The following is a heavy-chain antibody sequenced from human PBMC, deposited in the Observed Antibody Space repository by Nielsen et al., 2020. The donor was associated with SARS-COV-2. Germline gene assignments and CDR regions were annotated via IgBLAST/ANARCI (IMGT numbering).Heavy chain of an antibody. D-gene: IGHD1-1*01. Sequence: GESLKISCAASGFTFSSYSMNWVRQAPGKGLEWVSYISSSSSTIYYADSVKGRFTISRDNAKNSLYLQMNSLRAEDTAVYYCARGGYVDDVSPLDYWGQGTLVTVSS. CDR2: ISSSSSTI. J-gene: IGHJ4*02. V-gene: IGHV3-48*01. CDR3: ARGGYVDDVSPLDY. CDR1: GFTFSSYS.